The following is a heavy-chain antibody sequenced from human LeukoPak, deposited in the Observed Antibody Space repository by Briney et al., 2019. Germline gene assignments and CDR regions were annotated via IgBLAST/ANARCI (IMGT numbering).Heavy chain of an antibody. J-gene: IGHJ4*02. Sequence: GGSLRLSCAASGFNFDDYVMTWVRQAPGKGLEWVSAISSRRSSTYYADSVKTRFTISRDNSRNTLYLHMSSLRAEDTATYNCARVWGPYSSSYYVYYFDSWGQGALVTVSS. D-gene: IGHD6-13*01. CDR3: ARVWGPYSSSYYVYYFDS. CDR1: GFNFDDYV. CDR2: ISSRRSST. V-gene: IGHV3-23*01.